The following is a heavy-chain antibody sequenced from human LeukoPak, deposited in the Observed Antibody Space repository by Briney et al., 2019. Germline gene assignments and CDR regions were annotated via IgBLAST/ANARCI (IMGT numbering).Heavy chain of an antibody. J-gene: IGHJ4*02. V-gene: IGHV3-23*01. CDR3: AKPRGYSYGYFDY. Sequence: GGSLRLSCAASGFTFSSYAMSWVRQAPGKGLKWVSAISGSGGSTYYADSVKGRFTISRDNSKNTLYLQMNSLRAEDTAVYYCAKPRGYSYGYFDYWGQGTLVTVYS. CDR2: ISGSGGST. D-gene: IGHD5-18*01. CDR1: GFTFSSYA.